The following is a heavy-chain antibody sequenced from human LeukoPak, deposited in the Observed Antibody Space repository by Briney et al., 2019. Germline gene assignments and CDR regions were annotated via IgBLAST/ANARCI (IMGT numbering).Heavy chain of an antibody. J-gene: IGHJ4*02. CDR2: IYGGGTT. Sequence: GGSLRLSCAASGFTDNTYYMSWVRQAPGKGLEWVSVIYGGGTTYYADSVKGRFTISRDDSNNTLYLQMNSLRAEDTAVYYCARGSGPVDQLLSFDLWGQGTLVTVSS. D-gene: IGHD2-2*01. CDR1: GFTDNTYY. CDR3: ARGSGPVDQLLSFDL. V-gene: IGHV3-53*01.